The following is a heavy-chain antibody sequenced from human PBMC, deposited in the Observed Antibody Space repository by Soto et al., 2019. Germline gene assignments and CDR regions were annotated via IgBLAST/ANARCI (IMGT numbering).Heavy chain of an antibody. V-gene: IGHV3-23*01. Sequence: EVQLLESGGGLVQPGGSLRLSCAASGFAFSDYAMNWVRQAPGKGLEWVSSIRGSAGTTYYADSVKGRFTISRDNSKNTLFLQMNSRRAEDTAVYYCAKDRDYFDYWGQGTLVTVSS. CDR2: IRGSAGTT. CDR1: GFAFSDYA. J-gene: IGHJ4*02. CDR3: AKDRDYFDY.